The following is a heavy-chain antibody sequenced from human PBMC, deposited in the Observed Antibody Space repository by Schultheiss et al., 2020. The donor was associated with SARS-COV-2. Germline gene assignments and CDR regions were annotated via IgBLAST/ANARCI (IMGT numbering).Heavy chain of an antibody. CDR3: ARNKEFAVPIYFDN. CDR2: ISDFGIT. D-gene: IGHD3-10*01. J-gene: IGHJ4*02. CDR1: GASISNAY. Sequence: SETLSLTCTISGASISNAYVSWIRQPPGKGLEWIGYISDFGITNYKSSLKSRVTISVDTSKTQISLRLTALTAADTAVYYCARNKEFAVPIYFDNWGQGILVTVSS. V-gene: IGHV4-59*01.